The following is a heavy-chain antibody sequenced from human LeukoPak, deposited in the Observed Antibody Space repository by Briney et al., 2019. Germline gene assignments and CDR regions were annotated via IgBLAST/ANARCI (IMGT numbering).Heavy chain of an antibody. CDR3: ATGSGWYSPDY. V-gene: IGHV3-33*01. CDR2: IWYDGSNK. J-gene: IGHJ4*02. D-gene: IGHD6-19*01. Sequence: PGGSLRLSCAASGFTFSSYGMHWVRQAPGKGLEWVAVIWYDGSNKYYADSVKGRFTISRDNSKNTLYLQMNSLRAEDTAVYYCATGSGWYSPDYWGQGTLVTVSS. CDR1: GFTFSSYG.